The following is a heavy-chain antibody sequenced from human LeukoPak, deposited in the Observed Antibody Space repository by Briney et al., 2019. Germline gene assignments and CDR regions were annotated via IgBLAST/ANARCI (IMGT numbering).Heavy chain of an antibody. J-gene: IGHJ2*01. CDR1: GGSISSYY. D-gene: IGHD4-23*01. CDR2: IYYSGST. V-gene: IGHV4-59*01. Sequence: SETLSLTCTVSGGSISSYYRSWIRQPPGKGLEWIGYIYYSGSTNYNPSLKSRVTISVDTSKNQFSLKLSSVTAADTAVYYCARGRRWGWYFDLWGRGTLVTVSS. CDR3: ARGRRWGWYFDL.